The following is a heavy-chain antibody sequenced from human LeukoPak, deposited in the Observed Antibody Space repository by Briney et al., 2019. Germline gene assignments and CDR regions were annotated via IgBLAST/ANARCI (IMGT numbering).Heavy chain of an antibody. D-gene: IGHD1-26*01. CDR2: IYYSGST. CDR3: ARTELDNWFDP. Sequence: SETLSLTCTVSGGSISSYYWSWIRQPPGKGLEWIGYIYYSGSTNYNPSLKSRVTISVDTSKNQFSLKLSSVTAADTAVYHCARTELDNWFDPWGQGTLVTVSS. V-gene: IGHV4-59*01. J-gene: IGHJ5*02. CDR1: GGSISSYY.